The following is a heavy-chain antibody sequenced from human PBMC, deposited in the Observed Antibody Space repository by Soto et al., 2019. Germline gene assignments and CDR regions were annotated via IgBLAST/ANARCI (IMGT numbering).Heavy chain of an antibody. CDR3: TVYNSPKDAFDM. J-gene: IGHJ3*02. CDR1: GFTFSDHY. Sequence: EVQLVESGGGLVQPGGSLRLSCAASGFTFSDHYMHWVRQAPGKGLEWVGLIRNKAKTYTTEYAASVTGRFTISRDDSKNSLYLLMHSLKTEDAAVYYCTVYNSPKDAFDMWGQGTMVTVSS. V-gene: IGHV3-72*01. CDR2: IRNKAKTYTT. D-gene: IGHD1-1*01.